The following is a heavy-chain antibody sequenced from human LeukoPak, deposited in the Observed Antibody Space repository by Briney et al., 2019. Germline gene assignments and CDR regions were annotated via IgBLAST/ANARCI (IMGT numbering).Heavy chain of an antibody. Sequence: ASVTVSCKVSGYTLTELSMHWVRQAPGKGLEWMGGFDPEDGETIYAQKFQGRVTMTEDTSTDTAYMELSSLRSEDTAVYYCVTDLNYDILTGYAMGWGQGTLVTVSS. D-gene: IGHD3-9*01. CDR2: FDPEDGET. V-gene: IGHV1-24*01. CDR1: GYTLTELS. CDR3: VTDLNYDILTGYAMG. J-gene: IGHJ4*02.